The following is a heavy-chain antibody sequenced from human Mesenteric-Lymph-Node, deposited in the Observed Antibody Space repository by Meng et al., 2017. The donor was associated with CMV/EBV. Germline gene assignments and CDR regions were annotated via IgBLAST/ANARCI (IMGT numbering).Heavy chain of an antibody. J-gene: IGHJ4*02. Sequence: VQLQESGPGLGKPSETLPLTCIVSGVSVTSGAYHWSWIRQSPGKGLEWIGYIYGTGITIYNPSLKSRVTILLETSKNQFSLKLNSVTTADTAVYYCAKSRSSTPGIVDDWGQGTLLTVSS. CDR2: IYGTGIT. CDR3: AKSRSSTPGIVDD. D-gene: IGHD2/OR15-2a*01. CDR1: GVSVTSGAYH. V-gene: IGHV4-61*08.